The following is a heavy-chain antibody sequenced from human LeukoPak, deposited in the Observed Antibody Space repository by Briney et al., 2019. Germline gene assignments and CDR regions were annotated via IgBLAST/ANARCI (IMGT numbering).Heavy chain of an antibody. V-gene: IGHV4-30-2*01. D-gene: IGHD1-1*01. J-gene: IGHJ4*02. CDR2: IYHSGST. CDR3: ARNGYYFDY. CDR1: GFTFSSYA. Sequence: LRLSCAASGFTFSSYAMSWIRQPPGKGLEWIGYIYHSGSTYYNPSLKSRVTISIDGSKNQFSLKLSSVTAADTAVYYCARNGYYFDYWGQGTLVTVSS.